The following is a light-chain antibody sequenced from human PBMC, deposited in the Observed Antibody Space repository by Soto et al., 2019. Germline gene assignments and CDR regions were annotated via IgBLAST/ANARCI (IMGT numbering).Light chain of an antibody. J-gene: IGKJ1*01. CDR1: QGVSSY. CDR3: HQRSSWPQS. CDR2: DAS. Sequence: EIVLTQSPATLSLSPGESATLSCRASQGVSSYLAWYQQKAGQAPRLLIYDASNRATGIPARFSGSGSETDFTLTISSLEPEDFAVYDCHQRSSWPQSFGQGTKVEIK. V-gene: IGKV3-11*01.